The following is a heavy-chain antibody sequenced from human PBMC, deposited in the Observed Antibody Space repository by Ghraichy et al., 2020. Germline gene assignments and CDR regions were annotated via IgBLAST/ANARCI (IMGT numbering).Heavy chain of an antibody. CDR3: ARIEGSDESFDF. V-gene: IGHV1-2*02. J-gene: IGHJ4*02. Sequence: ASVMVSCRTSGYTFTSFFMHWVRQAPGQGLEWMGWINPKSGGTNYEPRFQGRVTMTSDTAINTVFLELRGLRSNDTAMYYCARIEGSDESFDFWGQGTLVTVSS. CDR1: GYTFTSFF. CDR2: INPKSGGT.